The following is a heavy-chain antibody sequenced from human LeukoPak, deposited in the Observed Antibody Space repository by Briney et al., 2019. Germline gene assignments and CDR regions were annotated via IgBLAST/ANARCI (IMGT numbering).Heavy chain of an antibody. V-gene: IGHV1-69*13. Sequence: SVKVSCKASGYTFTGYYMHWVRQAPGQGLEWMGTIIPIFDTANCAQKFQGRVTITADESTSTAYMELSSLRSEDTAVYYCARQTSGGYTVFFGKPRGHWFDPWGQGTLVTVSS. D-gene: IGHD3-3*01. CDR2: IIPIFDTA. J-gene: IGHJ5*02. CDR3: ARQTSGGYTVFFGKPRGHWFDP. CDR1: GYTFTGYY.